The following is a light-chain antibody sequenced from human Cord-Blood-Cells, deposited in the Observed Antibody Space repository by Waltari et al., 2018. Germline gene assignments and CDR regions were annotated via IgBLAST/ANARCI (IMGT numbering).Light chain of an antibody. CDR1: SSDVGGYTY. V-gene: IGLV2-11*01. CDR2: EVS. J-gene: IGLJ1*01. CDR3: CSYAGSYTF. Sequence: QSALTQPRSVSGSPGQSVTISCTGPSSDVGGYTYVSWYQQHPGKAPKLMIYEVSKRPSGVPDRFSGSKSGNTASLTISGLQAEDEADYYCCSYAGSYTFFGTGTKVTVL.